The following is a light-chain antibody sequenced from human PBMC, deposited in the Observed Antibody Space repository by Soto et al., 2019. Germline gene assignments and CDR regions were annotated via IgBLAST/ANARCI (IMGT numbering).Light chain of an antibody. Sequence: DIQMTQSPSSLSASVGDRVTITCRASQSVGSLLNWFQHRPGIAPKLLIYAASTLQSGAPSRFSGGGAGTDFTLIISSLQPEDFATYYCQQSYSLPYTFGQGTKLEI. CDR3: QQSYSLPYT. V-gene: IGKV1-39*01. J-gene: IGKJ2*01. CDR1: QSVGSL. CDR2: AAS.